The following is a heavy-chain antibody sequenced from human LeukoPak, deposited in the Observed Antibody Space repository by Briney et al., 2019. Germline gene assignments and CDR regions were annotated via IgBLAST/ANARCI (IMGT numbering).Heavy chain of an antibody. D-gene: IGHD6-19*01. Sequence: GGSLRLSCAVPGFPSSFYKMNWVPQAPGRGVGWVSNIGASGTTKYYADSVKGRFSISRDNAKTSLYLQMNSLRVDDTAVYYCALLAVASDFDYWGQGALVTVSS. J-gene: IGHJ4*02. CDR1: GFPSSFYK. CDR3: ALLAVASDFDY. CDR2: IGASGTTK. V-gene: IGHV3-48*03.